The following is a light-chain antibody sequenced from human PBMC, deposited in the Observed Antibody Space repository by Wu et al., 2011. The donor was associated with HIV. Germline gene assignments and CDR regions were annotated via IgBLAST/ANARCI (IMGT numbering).Light chain of an antibody. CDR3: QQYNYWLYX. V-gene: IGKV3-15*01. Sequence: SCRASQSVGNNLAWYQQKSGQAPRLLIYGASTRSTGVPARFSGSGSGTEFTLTISSLQSEDLAIYYCQQYNYWLYXFAGGPSWRSN. CDR2: GAS. J-gene: IGKJ2*01. CDR1: QSVGNN.